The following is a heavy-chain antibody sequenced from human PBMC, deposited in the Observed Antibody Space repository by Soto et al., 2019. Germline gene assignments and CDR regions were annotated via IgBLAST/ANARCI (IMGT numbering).Heavy chain of an antibody. J-gene: IGHJ2*01. D-gene: IGHD2-15*01. CDR3: ASPKVAVDALRDRYFAV. Sequence: EVQLVESGGGLVQPGGSLRLSCAASGFTFSDRFMDWVRQAPGKGLEWIGRAKSRARGFATQYADSVKGRFTVSRDESTSSFYLQRSTLNAGDTAVYYCASPKVAVDALRDRYFAVWGRGTLVTVSS. V-gene: IGHV3-72*01. CDR1: GFTFSDRF. CDR2: AKSRARGFAT.